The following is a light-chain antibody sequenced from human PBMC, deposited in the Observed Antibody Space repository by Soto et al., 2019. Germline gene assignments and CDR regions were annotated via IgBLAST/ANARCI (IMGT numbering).Light chain of an antibody. CDR1: QSLLQSNGYNY. V-gene: IGKV2-28*01. J-gene: IGKJ3*01. CDR3: MQALQTPRT. CDR2: LGS. Sequence: DIVMTQSPLSLPVTPGEPASISCRSSQSLLQSNGYNYLDWYLQKPGQPSQLLINLGSYRAPGLPDRFSASGSGTDFTLKMSRVETEDVGVYYCMQALQTPRTFGPGTKVDIK.